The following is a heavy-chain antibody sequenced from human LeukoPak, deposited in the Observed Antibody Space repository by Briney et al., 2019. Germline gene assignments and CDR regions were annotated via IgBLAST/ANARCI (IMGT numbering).Heavy chain of an antibody. Sequence: SSETLSLTCTVSGGSINNYYWSWIRQPAGKGLEWIGRIYTRGSTNYNPSLKSRVTMSVDTSKNQFSLKLSSVTAADTAIYYCARGRYCSADICSGGDAFDIWGQGTMVSVSS. J-gene: IGHJ3*02. CDR2: IYTRGST. D-gene: IGHD2-15*01. V-gene: IGHV4-4*07. CDR3: ARGRYCSADICSGGDAFDI. CDR1: GGSINNYY.